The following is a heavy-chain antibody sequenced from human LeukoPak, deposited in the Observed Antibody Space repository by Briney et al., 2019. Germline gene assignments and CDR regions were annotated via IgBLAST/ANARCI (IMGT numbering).Heavy chain of an antibody. CDR1: GFTFSSYA. D-gene: IGHD1-26*01. CDR3: ARGSGSYMSYYFDY. V-gene: IGHV3-30-3*01. CDR2: ISYDGSNK. J-gene: IGHJ4*02. Sequence: GGSLTLSCAASGFTFSSYAMHWVRQAPGKGLEWVAVISYDGSNKYYADSVKGRFTISRDNSKNTLYLQMNSLRAEDTAVYYCARGSGSYMSYYFDYWGQGTLVTVSS.